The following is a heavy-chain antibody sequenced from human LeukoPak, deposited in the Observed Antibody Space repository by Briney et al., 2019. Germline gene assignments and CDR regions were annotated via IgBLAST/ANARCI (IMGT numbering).Heavy chain of an antibody. V-gene: IGHV3-30*02. CDR1: GFTFSSYG. CDR3: AKKGPRWNSLYYFDY. J-gene: IGHJ4*02. CDR2: IRYDGSNK. Sequence: GGSLRLSCAASGFTFSSYGMHWVRQAPGEGLEWVAFIRYDGSNKYYADSVKGRFTISRDNSKNTLYLQMNSLRAEDTAVYYCAKKGPRWNSLYYFDYWGQGTLVTVSS. D-gene: IGHD1-7*01.